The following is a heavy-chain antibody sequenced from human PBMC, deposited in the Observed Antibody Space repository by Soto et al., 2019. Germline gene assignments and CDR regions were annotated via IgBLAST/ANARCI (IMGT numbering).Heavy chain of an antibody. CDR2: INAGNGNT. V-gene: IGHV1-3*01. CDR3: AMVRGVSPVQY. D-gene: IGHD3-10*01. J-gene: IGHJ4*02. Sequence: QVQLVQSGAEVKKPGASVKVSCKASGYTFTSYAMHWVRQAPGQRLEWMGWINAGNGNTKYSQKFQGRVTITRDTSASTAYMELSGLRSEDTAVYYCAMVRGVSPVQYWGQGTLVTVSS. CDR1: GYTFTSYA.